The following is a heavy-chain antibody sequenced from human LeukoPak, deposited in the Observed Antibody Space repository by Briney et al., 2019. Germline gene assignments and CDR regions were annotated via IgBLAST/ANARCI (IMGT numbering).Heavy chain of an antibody. V-gene: IGHV3-73*01. CDR2: IRSKADSYAT. Sequence: GGSLTLSCAASGFTFSDSAIHWVRRASGKGLEWVGRIRSKADSYATTYVASVSGTFTISRADSKNTAYLQMNSLKNEDTAVYYCTREYSSGWPFDYWGQGTPVTVSS. D-gene: IGHD6-19*01. J-gene: IGHJ4*02. CDR3: TREYSSGWPFDY. CDR1: GFTFSDSA.